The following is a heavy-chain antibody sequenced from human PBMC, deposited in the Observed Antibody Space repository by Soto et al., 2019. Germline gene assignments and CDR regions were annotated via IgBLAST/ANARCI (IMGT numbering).Heavy chain of an antibody. CDR1: GFTFDDYA. CDR2: ISCNSGSI. CDR3: AKDMAGRPKYCMDD. J-gene: IGHJ6*02. D-gene: IGHD6-6*01. Sequence: EVQLVESGGGLVQPGRSLRLSCAASGFTFDDYAMHWVLQAPGKGLEWVSSISCNSGSIGYADSVKGRFTISRDNAKNALYLQMNSLRAEDTAVYYCAKDMAGRPKYCMDDWGQGTTVTVYS. V-gene: IGHV3-9*01.